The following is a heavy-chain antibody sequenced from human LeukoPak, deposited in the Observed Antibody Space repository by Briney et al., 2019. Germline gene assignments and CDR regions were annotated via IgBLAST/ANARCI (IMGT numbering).Heavy chain of an antibody. J-gene: IGHJ4*02. CDR2: IIPIFGTA. D-gene: IGHD5-12*01. V-gene: IGHV1-69*01. CDR3: ARLPDIVATISVDY. CDR1: GGTFSSYA. Sequence: SVTVSCKASGGTFSSYAISWVRQAPGQGLEWMGGIIPIFGTANYAQKFQGRVTITADESTSTAYMELSSLRSEDTAVYYCARLPDIVATISVDYWGQGTLVTVSS.